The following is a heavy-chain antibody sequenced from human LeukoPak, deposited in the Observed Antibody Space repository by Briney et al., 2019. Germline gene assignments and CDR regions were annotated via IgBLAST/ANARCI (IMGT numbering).Heavy chain of an antibody. CDR2: MNPNSGNT. CDR1: GYTFTSYD. V-gene: IGHV1-8*01. J-gene: IGHJ5*02. D-gene: IGHD3-10*01. CDR3: ARLMVRGVIITHNWFDP. Sequence: ASVKVSCKASGYTFTSYDINWVRQATGQGLEWMGWMNPNSGNTGYAQKFQGRVTMTRNTSISTAYMELSSLRSEDTAVYYCARLMVRGVIITHNWFDPWGQGTLVTVSS.